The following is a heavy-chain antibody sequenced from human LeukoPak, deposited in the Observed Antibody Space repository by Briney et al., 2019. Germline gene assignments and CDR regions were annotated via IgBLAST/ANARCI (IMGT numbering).Heavy chain of an antibody. CDR2: INHSGST. V-gene: IGHV4-34*01. J-gene: IGHJ6*04. CDR1: GGSFSGYY. D-gene: IGHD2-2*02. Sequence: PSETLSLTCAVYGGSFSGYYWSWIRQPPGKGLEWIGEINHSGSTNYNPSLKSRATISVDTSKNQFSLKLSSVTAADTAVYYCARGGYCSSTSCYKNGMDVWGKGTTVTVSS. CDR3: ARGGYCSSTSCYKNGMDV.